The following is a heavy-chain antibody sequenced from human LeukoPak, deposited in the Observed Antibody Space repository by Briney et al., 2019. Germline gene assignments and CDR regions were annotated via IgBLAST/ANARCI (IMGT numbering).Heavy chain of an antibody. D-gene: IGHD3-22*01. J-gene: IGHJ4*02. CDR2: ITSVNGNT. CDR3: ARDSYDSSGSYFFLKLLDY. CDR1: WYIFTGCG. Sequence: DPSKVVSKGSWYIFTGCGISWVRPGPGQGLELRGWITSVNGNTDYAEKFQGRVTMTTDTSTNTAYMELRSLRSDDTAVYYCARDSYDSSGSYFFLKLLDYWGEGTLVAASS. V-gene: IGHV1-18*01.